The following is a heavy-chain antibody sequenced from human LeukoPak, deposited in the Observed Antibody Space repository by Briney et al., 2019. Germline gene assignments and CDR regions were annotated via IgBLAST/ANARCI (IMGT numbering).Heavy chain of an antibody. CDR2: INHSGST. CDR1: GGSFSGYY. D-gene: IGHD6-13*01. CDR3: AGGSRMSSWY. J-gene: IGHJ4*02. V-gene: IGHV4-34*01. Sequence: SETLSLTCAVYGGSFSGYYWSWIRQPPGKGLEWIGEINHSGSTNYNPSLKSRVTISVDTSKNQFSLKLSSVTAADTAVYYCAGGSRMSSWYWGQGTLVTVSS.